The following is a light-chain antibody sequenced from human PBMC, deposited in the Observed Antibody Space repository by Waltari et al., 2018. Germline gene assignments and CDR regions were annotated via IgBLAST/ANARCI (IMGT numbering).Light chain of an antibody. J-gene: IGLJ2*01. CDR3: CSYAGRYTVL. V-gene: IGLV2-11*01. CDR2: DVH. CDR1: YSNIGAYDY. Sequence: QSALTQPRSVSGSPGQSVTISCTGTYSNIGAYDYVPWYHHHPGKAPKVMIHDVHIRPSGVPDRFSGSKSGNTASLTISGLQAEDEADYYCCSYAGRYTVLFGGGTKLTVL.